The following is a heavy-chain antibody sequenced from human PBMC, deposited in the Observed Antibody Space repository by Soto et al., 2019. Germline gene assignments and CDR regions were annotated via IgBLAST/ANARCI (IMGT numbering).Heavy chain of an antibody. Sequence: GGSLRLSCAASGFTFSSYAMSWVRQAPGKGLEWVSAISGSGGSTYYADSVKGRFTISRDNSKNTLYLQMNSLRAEDTAVYYWAKLTAWGSYRHFDYWGQGTLVTVSS. CDR1: GFTFSSYA. D-gene: IGHD3-16*02. CDR2: ISGSGGST. CDR3: AKLTAWGSYRHFDY. J-gene: IGHJ4*02. V-gene: IGHV3-23*01.